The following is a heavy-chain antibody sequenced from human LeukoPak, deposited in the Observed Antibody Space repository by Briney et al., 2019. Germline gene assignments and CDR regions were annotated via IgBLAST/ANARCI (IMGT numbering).Heavy chain of an antibody. J-gene: IGHJ5*02. CDR2: IYYSGST. CDR3: ARDFSMITLLNWFDP. D-gene: IGHD1-20*01. CDR1: GGSISSSRYY. Sequence: ASETLSLTCTVSGGSISSSRYYWGWIRQPPGKGLEWIGSIYYSGSTYYNPSLKSRVTISVDTSKNQFSLKLSSVTAADTAVYYCARDFSMITLLNWFDPWGQGTLVTVSS. V-gene: IGHV4-39*07.